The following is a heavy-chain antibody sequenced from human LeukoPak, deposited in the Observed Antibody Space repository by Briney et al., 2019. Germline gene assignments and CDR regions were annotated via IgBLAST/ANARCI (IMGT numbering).Heavy chain of an antibody. CDR2: ISSSGST. V-gene: IGHV4-61*02. D-gene: IGHD3-22*01. CDR1: GAPISSGDYY. J-gene: IGHJ3*02. CDR3: ARGPYSYDSSGAFDI. Sequence: PSETLSLTCAVSGAPISSGDYYWSWIRQPAGKGLGRISSSGSTNYNPSLKSRVTISVDTSKNQFSLKLSSVTAADTAVYFCARGPYSYDSSGAFDIWGQGTMVTVSS.